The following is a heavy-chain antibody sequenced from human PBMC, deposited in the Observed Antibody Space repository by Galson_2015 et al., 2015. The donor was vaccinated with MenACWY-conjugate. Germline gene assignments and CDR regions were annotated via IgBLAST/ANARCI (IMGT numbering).Heavy chain of an antibody. CDR1: GFTFSTYA. J-gene: IGHJ6*02. CDR3: ARRTYSMDV. Sequence: SLRLSCAASGFTFSTYAMRWVRQAPGKGLEWVSSITDCGGSTYYADSVKGRFSISRDNSKNTLYLQMDSLRAEDTAVYYCARRTYSMDVWGQGTTVTVSS. V-gene: IGHV3-23*01. CDR2: ITDCGGST. D-gene: IGHD2-21*01.